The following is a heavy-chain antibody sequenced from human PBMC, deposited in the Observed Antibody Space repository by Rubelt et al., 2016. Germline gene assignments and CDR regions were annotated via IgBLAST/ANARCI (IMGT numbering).Heavy chain of an antibody. Sequence: EVQLVESGGGLIQPGGSLRLSCAASGFSVSGNWMSWVRQAPGRGLEWVSLIYSGGSTYYADSVKGRFTISRDNSKNTVYLQMNSLRAEDTAVYYCARLAPGNSYGPFDYWGQGTLVTVSS. D-gene: IGHD5-18*01. CDR3: ARLAPGNSYGPFDY. CDR1: GFSVSGNW. CDR2: IYSGGST. V-gene: IGHV3-53*01. J-gene: IGHJ4*02.